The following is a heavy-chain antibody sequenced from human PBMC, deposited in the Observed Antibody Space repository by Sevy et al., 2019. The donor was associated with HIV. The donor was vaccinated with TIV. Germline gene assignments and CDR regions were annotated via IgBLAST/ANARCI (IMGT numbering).Heavy chain of an antibody. Sequence: ASVKVSCKASGYTFTGYYMHWVRQAPGQGLEWMGWINPNSGDPNYAQKFQGRVTMTRDTSISTAYMELSRLTSDDTAVYYCARGGVTMVRDLDAFEIWGQGTMVTVSS. CDR2: INPNSGDP. CDR3: ARGGVTMVRDLDAFEI. CDR1: GYTFTGYY. J-gene: IGHJ3*02. V-gene: IGHV1-2*02. D-gene: IGHD3-10*01.